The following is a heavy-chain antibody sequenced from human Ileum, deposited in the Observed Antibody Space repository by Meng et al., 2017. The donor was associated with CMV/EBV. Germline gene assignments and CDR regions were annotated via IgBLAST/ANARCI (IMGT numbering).Heavy chain of an antibody. CDR3: ATDYGSSPFDY. D-gene: IGHD4-17*01. CDR1: GITFSRYG. V-gene: IGHV3-33*01. Sequence: GGPLRLSCAASGITFSRYGMHWVRQAPGKGLEWVAVIWHDGSKKYYADSVKGRFTISRDNSMNTLYLQMSSLRAEDTAVYYCATDYGSSPFDYWGQGTLVTVSS. CDR2: IWHDGSKK. J-gene: IGHJ4*02.